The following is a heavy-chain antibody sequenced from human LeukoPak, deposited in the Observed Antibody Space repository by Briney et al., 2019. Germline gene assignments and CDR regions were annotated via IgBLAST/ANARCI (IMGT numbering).Heavy chain of an antibody. D-gene: IGHD5-12*01. V-gene: IGHV3-23*01. J-gene: IGHJ4*02. CDR2: ISGSGGST. CDR3: AKDIGYAIYDY. Sequence: PGGSLRLSCAASGFTFSSYAMSWVRQAPGKGLEWVSAISGSGGSTYYADSVKGRFTISRDNSKNSLYLQMNSLRTEDTALYYCAKDIGYAIYDYWGQGTLVTVSS. CDR1: GFTFSSYA.